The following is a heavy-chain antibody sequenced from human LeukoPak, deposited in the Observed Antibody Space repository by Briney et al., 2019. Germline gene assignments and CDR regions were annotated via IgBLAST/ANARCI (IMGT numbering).Heavy chain of an antibody. V-gene: IGHV3-7*01. CDR3: ARGRESSGSGIYYFDY. D-gene: IGHD3-10*01. CDR2: IRQDSSEK. J-gene: IGHJ4*02. Sequence: GGSLRLSCAISGFTFSGYWMSWVRQAPGKGLEWVANIRQDSSEKYYVDSVKGRFTISRDNAENSLYLQMNSLRAEDTAVYYCARGRESSGSGIYYFDYWGQGTLVTVSS. CDR1: GFTFSGYW.